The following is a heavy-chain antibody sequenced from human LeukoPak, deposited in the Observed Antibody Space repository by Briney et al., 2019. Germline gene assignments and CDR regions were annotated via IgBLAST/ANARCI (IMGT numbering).Heavy chain of an antibody. CDR1: GYTFTSYY. D-gene: IGHD3-22*01. Sequence: ASVKVSCKASGYTFTSYYMHWVRQAPGQGLEWMGWINPNSGGTNYAQKFQGRVTMTRDTSISTAYMELSRLRSDDTAVYYCARNYDSSGYYYRRDAFDIWGQGTMVTVSS. J-gene: IGHJ3*02. CDR3: ARNYDSSGYYYRRDAFDI. V-gene: IGHV1-2*02. CDR2: INPNSGGT.